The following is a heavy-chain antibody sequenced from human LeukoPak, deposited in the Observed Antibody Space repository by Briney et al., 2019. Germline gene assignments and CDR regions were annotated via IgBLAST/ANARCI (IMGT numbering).Heavy chain of an antibody. D-gene: IGHD6-19*01. J-gene: IGHJ4*02. CDR1: GFTFSNAW. V-gene: IGHV3-53*01. CDR3: ARLYSSGWYFGY. CDR2: IYSGGST. Sequence: PGGSLRLSCAASGFTFSNAWMSWVRQAPGKGLEWVSIIYSGGSTYYADSVKGRFTISRDNSKNTLYLQMNSLRAEDTAVYYCARLYSSGWYFGYWGQGTLVTVSS.